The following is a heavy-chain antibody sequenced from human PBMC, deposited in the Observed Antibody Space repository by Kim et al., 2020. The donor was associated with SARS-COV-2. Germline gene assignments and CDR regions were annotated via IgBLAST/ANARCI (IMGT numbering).Heavy chain of an antibody. CDR2: ISPMFGTT. CDR3: AYISETYTHYFGVDV. D-gene: IGHD3-10*01. V-gene: IGHV1-69*13. CDR1: GGPFSSFV. J-gene: IGHJ6*02. Sequence: SVKVSCKASGGPFSSFVLSWVRQAPGQGLEWMGGISPMFGTTNYAQKFRGRVTITADESTNTAYMDLSSLRSEDTAVYYCAYISETYTHYFGVDVWGQGTTVTVSS.